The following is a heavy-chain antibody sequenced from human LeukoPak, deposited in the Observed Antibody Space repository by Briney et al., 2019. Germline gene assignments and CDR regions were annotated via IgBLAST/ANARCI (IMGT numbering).Heavy chain of an antibody. CDR2: IYYTGNT. CDR1: GDSIIGYY. CDR3: AREGEGSYYHWFDP. D-gene: IGHD3-10*01. V-gene: IGHV4-39*07. J-gene: IGHJ5*02. Sequence: SETLSLTCSVSGDSIIGYYWGWIRQPPGKGLEWIGNIYYTGNTYYNPSLKSRVPISVDTSKNQFSLKLSSVTAADTAVYYCAREGEGSYYHWFDPWGQGTLVTVSS.